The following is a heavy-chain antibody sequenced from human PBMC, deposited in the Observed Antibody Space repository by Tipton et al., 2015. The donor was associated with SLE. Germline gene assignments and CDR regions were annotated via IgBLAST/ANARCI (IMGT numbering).Heavy chain of an antibody. CDR1: GFNFDDFG. J-gene: IGHJ6*03. CDR2: IYSGGSAT. Sequence: SLRLSCEASGFNFDDFGMSWVRQAPGKGLEWVSRIYSGGSATYYADSVKGRFTISRDNSMNMLYLQMNNLRVEDTAVYYCARDTIFGYYYYMDVWGRGTTVTVSS. CDR3: ARDTIFGYYYYMDV. D-gene: IGHD3-10*02. V-gene: IGHV3-23*03.